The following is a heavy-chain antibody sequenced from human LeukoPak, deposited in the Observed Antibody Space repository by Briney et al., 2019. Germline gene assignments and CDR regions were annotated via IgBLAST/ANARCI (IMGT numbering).Heavy chain of an antibody. V-gene: IGHV3-48*03. CDR1: GFTFSSYE. CDR2: IGSSGSTI. Sequence: GGSLRLSCAASGFTFSSYEMNWVRQAPGKGLEWVSYIGSSGSTIYYADSVKGRFISSRDNTKNSLYLQMNSLRAEDTAIYYCARDLRIVSGSYLDYWGQGTLVTVSS. CDR3: ARDLRIVSGSYLDY. J-gene: IGHJ4*02. D-gene: IGHD1-26*01.